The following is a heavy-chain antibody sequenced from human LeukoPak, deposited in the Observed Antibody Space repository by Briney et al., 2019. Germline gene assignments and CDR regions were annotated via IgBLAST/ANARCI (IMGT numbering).Heavy chain of an antibody. V-gene: IGHV3-23*01. D-gene: IGHD5-18*01. J-gene: IGHJ4*02. CDR2: ISGSGGST. CDR1: GFTFSSYG. Sequence: GGSLRLSCAASGFTFSSYGMSWVRQAPGKGLEWVSAISGSGGSTYYADSVKGRFTISRDNAKNSLYLQMNSLRADDTAVYYCAKLDWGGSRYGYFDSWGQGTLVTVSS. CDR3: AKLDWGGSRYGYFDS.